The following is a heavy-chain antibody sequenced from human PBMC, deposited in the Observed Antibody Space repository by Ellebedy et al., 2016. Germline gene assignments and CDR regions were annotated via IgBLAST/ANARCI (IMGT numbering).Heavy chain of an antibody. CDR3: ARDPTVGELLDYYYYGMDV. CDR1: GYSIRSGYS. J-gene: IGHJ6*02. CDR2: IYYSGST. Sequence: SETLSLTCSVSGYSIRSGYSWGWIRQPPGKGLEWIGYIYYSGSTNYNPSLKSRVTISVDTSKNQFSLKLSSVTAADTAVYYCARDPTVGELLDYYYYGMDVWGQGTTVTVSS. V-gene: IGHV4-61*01. D-gene: IGHD1-26*01.